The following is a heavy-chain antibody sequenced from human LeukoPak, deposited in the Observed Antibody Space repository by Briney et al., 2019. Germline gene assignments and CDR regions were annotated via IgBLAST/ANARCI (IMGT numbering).Heavy chain of an antibody. D-gene: IGHD3-16*02. CDR1: GFTFSSYW. Sequence: PGGSLRLSCAASGFTFSSYWMSWVRQAPGKGLEWVANIKQDGSEKYYVDSVKGRFTISRDNAKNSLYLQMNSLRAEDTAVYYCARKGVGYDYVWGSYRDFDYWGQGTLVTVSS. CDR3: ARKGVGYDYVWGSYRDFDY. J-gene: IGHJ4*02. V-gene: IGHV3-7*01. CDR2: IKQDGSEK.